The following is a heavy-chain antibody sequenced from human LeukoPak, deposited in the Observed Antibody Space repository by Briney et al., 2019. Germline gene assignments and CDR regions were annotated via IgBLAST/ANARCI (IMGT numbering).Heavy chain of an antibody. J-gene: IGHJ5*02. CDR1: GGSISSSNW. CDR2: IYHSGST. V-gene: IGHV4-4*02. D-gene: IGHD3-16*02. CDR3: ARGRGYVWGSYRLAP. Sequence: PSETLSLTCAVSGGSISSSNWWSWVRQPPGKGLEWIGEIYHSGSTYYNPSLKSRVTISVDTSKKQFSLKLSSVTAADTAVYYCARGRGYVWGSYRLAPWGQGTLVTVSS.